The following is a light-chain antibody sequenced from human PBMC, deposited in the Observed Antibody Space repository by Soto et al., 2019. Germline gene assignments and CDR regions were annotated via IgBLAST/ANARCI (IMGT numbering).Light chain of an antibody. Sequence: EIVFTQSPGTLSLSPGERATLSCRASQSVRSSYFAWYKQKRVQSPRLLIYGTSSRATGIPDRFSGSGSGTDFTLTISRLEPEDSAVYYCHQYAASQTFGQGTKVDIK. CDR2: GTS. J-gene: IGKJ1*01. V-gene: IGKV3-20*01. CDR3: HQYAASQT. CDR1: QSVRSSY.